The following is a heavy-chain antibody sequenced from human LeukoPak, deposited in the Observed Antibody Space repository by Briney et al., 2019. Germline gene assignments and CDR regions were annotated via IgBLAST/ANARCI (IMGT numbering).Heavy chain of an antibody. Sequence: PGGSLRLSCAGSGFTFSDFWMTWVRQTPGKGLEWVANIKEDGTEKNLVDSVKGRFTISRDNSKNTLYLQMNSLRAEDTATYYCARDSPLLTVWGQGTLVTVSS. CDR1: GFTFSDFW. D-gene: IGHD3-9*01. CDR2: IKEDGTEK. CDR3: ARDSPLLTV. J-gene: IGHJ4*02. V-gene: IGHV3-7*03.